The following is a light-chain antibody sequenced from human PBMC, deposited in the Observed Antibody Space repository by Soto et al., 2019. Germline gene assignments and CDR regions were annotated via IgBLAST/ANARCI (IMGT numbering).Light chain of an antibody. CDR1: QNVGIY. Sequence: EVLLTQSPATLSLSQGKRATLSCRASQNVGIYLAWYQQKPGQAPRLLIYDASNRATGIPARFSGSGSATDFTITISSLEAEDFAVYYCQQRSNWLTFGGGTKVEIK. CDR3: QQRSNWLT. J-gene: IGKJ4*01. CDR2: DAS. V-gene: IGKV3-11*01.